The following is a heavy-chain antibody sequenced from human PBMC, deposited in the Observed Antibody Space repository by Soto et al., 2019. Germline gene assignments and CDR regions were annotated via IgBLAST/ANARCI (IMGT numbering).Heavy chain of an antibody. CDR2: IYPGDSDT. J-gene: IGHJ4*02. D-gene: IGHD6-19*01. CDR1: GYSFTSYW. Sequence: GESLKISCKGSGYSFTSYWIGWVRQMPGKGLEWMGIIYPGDSDTRYSPSFQGQVTISADKSISTAYLQWSSLKASDTAMSYCASQHWGPNSGWYAGGVYWGQGTLVTVSS. CDR3: ASQHWGPNSGWYAGGVY. V-gene: IGHV5-51*01.